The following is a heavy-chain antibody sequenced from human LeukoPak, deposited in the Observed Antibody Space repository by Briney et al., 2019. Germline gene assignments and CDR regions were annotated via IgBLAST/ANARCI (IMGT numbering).Heavy chain of an antibody. CDR1: GYTFTSYA. D-gene: IGHD2-2*02. CDR3: ARTTAICSNTSCYRWGFDY. CDR2: INTNTGHP. J-gene: IGHJ4*02. V-gene: IGHV7-4-1*02. Sequence: ASVKVSCKASGYTFTSYAMNWVRQAPGRGLEWMGWINTNTGHPTYAQGFTGRFVFSLDTSVSTAYLQISSLKAEDTAIYYCARTTAICSNTSCYRWGFDYWGQGTLVTVSS.